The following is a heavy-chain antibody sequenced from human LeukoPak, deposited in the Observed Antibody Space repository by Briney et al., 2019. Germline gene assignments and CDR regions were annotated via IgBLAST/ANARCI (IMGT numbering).Heavy chain of an antibody. CDR1: GFTFSGYW. D-gene: IGHD6-19*01. J-gene: IGHJ4*02. V-gene: IGHV3-74*01. Sequence: PGGSLRLSCAASGFTFSGYWMHWVRQAPGKGLVWVSRINSDGSSTGYADSVKGRFTISRDNAKNTLYLQMNSLRAEDTAVYYCARDINSGRAAYYFDYWGQGTLVTVSS. CDR3: ARDINSGRAAYYFDY. CDR2: INSDGSST.